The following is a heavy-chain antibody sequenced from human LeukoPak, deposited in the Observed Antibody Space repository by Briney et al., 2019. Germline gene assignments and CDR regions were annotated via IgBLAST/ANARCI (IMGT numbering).Heavy chain of an antibody. CDR1: GFSFNSYE. Sequence: GGSLRLSCAASGFSFNSYEMNWVRQAPGKGLEWLSYIDSSASTIYYADSVKGRFTISGDNAKNSLYLQMNSLRAEDTAVYHCAREKDYYYYYGMDVWGQGTTVTVS. V-gene: IGHV3-48*03. CDR2: IDSSASTI. CDR3: AREKDYYYYYGMDV. J-gene: IGHJ6*02.